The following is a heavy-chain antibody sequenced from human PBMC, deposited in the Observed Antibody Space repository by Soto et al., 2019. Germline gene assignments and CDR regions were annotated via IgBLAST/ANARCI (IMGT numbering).Heavy chain of an antibody. V-gene: IGHV1-18*04. CDR1: GYTFTSYG. CDR2: ISAYNGNT. Sequence: GASVKVSCKASGYTFTSYGISWVRQAPGQGREWMGWISAYNGNTNYAQKLQGRVTMTTDTSTSTAYMELRSLRSDDTAVYYCARALMYYDFWSGYKYYYGMDVWGQGTTVTAP. J-gene: IGHJ6*02. CDR3: ARALMYYDFWSGYKYYYGMDV. D-gene: IGHD3-3*01.